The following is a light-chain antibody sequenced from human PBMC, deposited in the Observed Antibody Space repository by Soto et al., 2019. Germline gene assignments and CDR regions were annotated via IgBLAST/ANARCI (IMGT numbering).Light chain of an antibody. Sequence: DVRMTQSPSSLSASVGDTITITCRASRTINTYLNWFFQKPGEPPRLLIYGASTLHDGVPSRFSGSGSGADFTLTISGLQPEDFASYHCQQTYSDISFGGGTKVDIK. J-gene: IGKJ4*01. CDR3: QQTYSDIS. CDR2: GAS. CDR1: RTINTY. V-gene: IGKV1-39*01.